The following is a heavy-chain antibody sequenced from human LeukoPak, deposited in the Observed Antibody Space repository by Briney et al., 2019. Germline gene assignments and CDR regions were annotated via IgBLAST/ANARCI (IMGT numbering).Heavy chain of an antibody. V-gene: IGHV3-74*01. D-gene: IGHD3-10*01. J-gene: IGHJ5*02. CDR1: GFSFSTAW. Sequence: GGSLRLSCAASGFSFSTAWMHWARQTPGKGLVWVSHINGDGGAINYADDVKGRFTISRDNAKSTLYLQMNSLRVEDTAVYYCVRDLPRTSGTWGQGTLVTVS. CDR3: VRDLPRTSGT. CDR2: INGDGGAI.